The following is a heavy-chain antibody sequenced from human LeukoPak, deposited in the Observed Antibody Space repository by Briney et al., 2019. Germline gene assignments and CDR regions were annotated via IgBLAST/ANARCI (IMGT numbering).Heavy chain of an antibody. J-gene: IGHJ6*02. CDR2: ISYDESDK. D-gene: IGHD2-15*01. CDR3: AKGVVAATNAAYYGMDV. V-gene: IGHV3-30*18. CDR1: GFTFSNYG. Sequence: GRSLRLSCAASGFTFSNYGMHWVRQAPGKELEWVEVISYDESDKYYADSVKGRFTISRDNSKNTLYLQMNSLRPEDTAVYYCAKGVVAATNAAYYGMDVWGQGTTVTVSS.